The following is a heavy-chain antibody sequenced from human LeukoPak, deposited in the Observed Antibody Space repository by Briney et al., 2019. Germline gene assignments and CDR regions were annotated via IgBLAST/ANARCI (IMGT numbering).Heavy chain of an antibody. D-gene: IGHD2-8*01. Sequence: TPSETLSLTCAVSGYSISSGYYWGWIRQPLGKGLGGIGSISHGGSTYYNPSLKSRATILVDTSKNQFSLKLNSVTAADTAVYYCARDTYCTSGVCYLDYWGQGALVTVSS. J-gene: IGHJ4*02. CDR1: GYSISSGYY. CDR2: ISHGGST. CDR3: ARDTYCTSGVCYLDY. V-gene: IGHV4-38-2*02.